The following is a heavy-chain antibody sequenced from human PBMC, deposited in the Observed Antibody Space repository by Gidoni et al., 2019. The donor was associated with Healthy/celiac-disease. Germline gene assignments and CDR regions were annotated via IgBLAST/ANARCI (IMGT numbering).Heavy chain of an antibody. J-gene: IGHJ6*02. CDR2: ISAYNGNT. D-gene: IGHD3-9*01. Sequence: QVQLVQSGAEVKKPVATVKVSCKASGYTFTSNGSSWVRPAPGQGLEWMGWISAYNGNTNYAQKLQGRDTMTTDTSTSTAYMGLRSLRSDDTAVYYCATDILTGYYKYYYYYGMDVWGQGTTVTVSS. V-gene: IGHV1-18*01. CDR3: ATDILTGYYKYYYYYGMDV. CDR1: GYTFTSNG.